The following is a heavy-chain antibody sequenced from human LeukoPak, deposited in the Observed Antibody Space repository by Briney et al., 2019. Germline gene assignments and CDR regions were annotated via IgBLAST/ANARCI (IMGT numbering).Heavy chain of an antibody. CDR1: GFTFSSYA. CDR3: ASWYLAAAGMFDY. J-gene: IGHJ4*02. CDR2: ISYDGSNK. V-gene: IGHV3-30-3*01. D-gene: IGHD6-13*01. Sequence: GGSLRLSCAASGFTFSSYAMHWVRQAPGKGLEWVAVISYDGSNKYYADSVKGRFTISRDNSKNTLYLQMNSLRAEDTAVYYCASWYLAAAGMFDYWGQGTLVTVSS.